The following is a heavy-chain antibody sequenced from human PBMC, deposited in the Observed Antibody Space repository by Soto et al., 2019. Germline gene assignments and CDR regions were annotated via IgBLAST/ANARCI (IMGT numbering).Heavy chain of an antibody. D-gene: IGHD6-19*01. V-gene: IGHV4-39*01. J-gene: IGHJ4*02. CDR1: GVSISRHGSF. Sequence: PSETLSLTCTVSGVSISRHGSFWGWILTPPGKGLVLIGMISYSGSTYYSPSLKSRVTISADTSKNQLSLRLSSVTAADTAVFHCMNYNRGWKYWGQGTVVT. CDR2: ISYSGST. CDR3: MNYNRGWKY.